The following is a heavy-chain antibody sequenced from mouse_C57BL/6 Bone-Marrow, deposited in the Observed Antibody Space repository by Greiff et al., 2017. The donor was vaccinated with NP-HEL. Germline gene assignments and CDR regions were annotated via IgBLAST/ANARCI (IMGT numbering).Heavy chain of an antibody. CDR2: IWGVGST. CDR3: ASEAPYSTPFAY. J-gene: IGHJ3*01. D-gene: IGHD2-5*01. V-gene: IGHV2-6*01. Sequence: VQRVESGPGLVAPSQSLSITCTVSGFSLTSYGVDWVRQSPGKGLEWLGVIWGVGSTNYNSALKSRLSISKDNSKSQVFLKMNSLQTDDTAMYYCASEAPYSTPFAYWGQGTLVTVSA. CDR1: GFSLTSYG.